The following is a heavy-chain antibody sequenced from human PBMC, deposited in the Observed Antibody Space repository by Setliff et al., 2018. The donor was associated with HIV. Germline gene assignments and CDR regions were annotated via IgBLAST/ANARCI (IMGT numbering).Heavy chain of an antibody. CDR1: GFIFGEYA. J-gene: IGHJ4*02. Sequence: GGSLRLSCIGYGFIFGEYAMSWFRQAPGKGLEWVGFIGPGGTTEYAASVRGRFTISRDDSKSIAYLQMNSLKTEDTAVYYCTRGLMTTVVHDYWGQGTLVTVSS. D-gene: IGHD4-17*01. CDR3: TRGLMTTVVHDY. CDR2: IGPGGTT. V-gene: IGHV3-49*03.